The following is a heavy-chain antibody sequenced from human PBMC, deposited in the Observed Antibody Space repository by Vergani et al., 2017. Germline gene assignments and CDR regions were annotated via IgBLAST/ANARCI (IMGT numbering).Heavy chain of an antibody. CDR1: GATFRSNT. D-gene: IGHD2-21*02. Sequence: QVQLVQSGAEVKKPGSSVKVSCKASGATFRSNTISWVRQVPGQGLEWMGRIIPIFGTANYAQRFQGRVTITADESTSTAYMELSSLRSEDTAVYYCARAAYCGGDCYSNFDYWGQGTLVTVSS. CDR2: IIPIFGTA. V-gene: IGHV1-69*08. J-gene: IGHJ4*02. CDR3: ARAAYCGGDCYSNFDY.